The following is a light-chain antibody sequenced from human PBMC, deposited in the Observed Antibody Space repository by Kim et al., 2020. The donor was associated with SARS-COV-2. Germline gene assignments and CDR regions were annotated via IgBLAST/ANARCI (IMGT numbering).Light chain of an antibody. J-gene: IGLJ3*02. Sequence: SITISVSGTSIDIGTYNYVSWYHHPPGKAPKLMIYDVSERPSGVSNRFSVSKSGNTASLTISGLQTEDEADYYCNSYTTSSTLLFGGGTQLTVL. CDR3: NSYTTSSTLL. CDR1: SIDIGTYNY. CDR2: DVS. V-gene: IGLV2-14*03.